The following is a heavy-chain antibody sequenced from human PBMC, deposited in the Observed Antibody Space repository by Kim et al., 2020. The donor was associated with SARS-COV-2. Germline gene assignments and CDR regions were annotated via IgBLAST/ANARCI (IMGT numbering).Heavy chain of an antibody. D-gene: IGHD1-1*01. Sequence: SETLSLTCTVSGGSISSSSYYWGWIRQPPGKGLEWIGSIYYSGSTYYNPSLKSRVTISVDTSKNQFSLKLSSVTAADTAVYYCARRANWREFDYWGQGTLVTVSS. V-gene: IGHV4-39*07. CDR3: ARRANWREFDY. CDR1: GGSISSSSYY. CDR2: IYYSGST. J-gene: IGHJ4*02.